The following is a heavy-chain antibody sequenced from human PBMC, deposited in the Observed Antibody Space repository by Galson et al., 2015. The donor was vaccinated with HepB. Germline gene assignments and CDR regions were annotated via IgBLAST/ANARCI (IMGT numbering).Heavy chain of an antibody. D-gene: IGHD3-22*01. CDR2: IKQDGSEK. J-gene: IGHJ4*02. V-gene: IGHV3-7*03. Sequence: SLRLSCAASGFTFSSYWMSWVRQAPGKGLEWVANIKQDGSEKYYVDSVKGRFTISRDNAKNSLYLQMNSLRAEDTAVYYCARDQRYDSSGYLKPFDYWGQGTLVTVSS. CDR1: GFTFSSYW. CDR3: ARDQRYDSSGYLKPFDY.